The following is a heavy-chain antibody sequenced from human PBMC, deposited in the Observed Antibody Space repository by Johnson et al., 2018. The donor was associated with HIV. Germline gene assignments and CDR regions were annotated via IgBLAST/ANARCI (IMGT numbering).Heavy chain of an antibody. CDR3: ARDLAYGDIVLVSAFDI. D-gene: IGHD2-8*02. CDR2: INWNGGST. J-gene: IGHJ3*02. Sequence: EQLEESGGGVVRPGGSLRLSCAASGFTFDDYGMSWVRQAPGKGLEWVSGINWNGGSTGYADSVKGRFTISRDDAKNSLYLQRNSLRAEDTALYYCARDLAYGDIVLVSAFDIWGQGTMVTVSS. CDR1: GFTFDDYG. V-gene: IGHV3-20*04.